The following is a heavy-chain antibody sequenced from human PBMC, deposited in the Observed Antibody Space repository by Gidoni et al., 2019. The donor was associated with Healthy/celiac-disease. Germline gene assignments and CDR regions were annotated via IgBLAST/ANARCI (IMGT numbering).Heavy chain of an antibody. J-gene: IGHJ3*02. Sequence: EVQLLESGGGLVQPGGSLRLSCAASGFPFSRYAMRWVRQAPGKGLEWVSAISGSGGSTYYADSVKGRFTISRDNSKNTLYLQMNSLRAEDTAVYYCAKAYITMVVNDAFDIWGQGTMVTVSS. CDR1: GFPFSRYA. V-gene: IGHV3-23*01. CDR3: AKAYITMVVNDAFDI. D-gene: IGHD3-22*01. CDR2: ISGSGGST.